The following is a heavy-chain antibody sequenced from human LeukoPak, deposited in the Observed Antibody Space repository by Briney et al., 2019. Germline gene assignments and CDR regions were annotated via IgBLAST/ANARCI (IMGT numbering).Heavy chain of an antibody. J-gene: IGHJ4*02. CDR3: AKEVLVVIESYLEK. CDR2: ITGSGQTA. D-gene: IGHD3-22*01. V-gene: IGHV3-23*01. Sequence: GGSLRLPFAASGFSFSRCAMTLVRQAPGEGLEWVSTITGSGQTACYSDSVKGRFTTSRDNSKNTLYLEMSSLRAEDTAIYYCAKEVLVVIESYLEKWGQGTLVTVSS. CDR1: GFSFSRCA.